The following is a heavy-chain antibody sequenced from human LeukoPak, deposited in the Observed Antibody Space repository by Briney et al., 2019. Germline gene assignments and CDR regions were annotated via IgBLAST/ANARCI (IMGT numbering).Heavy chain of an antibody. CDR1: GGSFSGYY. Sequence: PSETLSLTCAVYGGSFSGYYWSWIRQPPGKGLEWIGEINHSGSTNYNPSLKCRVTISVDTSKNQFSLKLSSVTAADTAVYYCARVEYSSSLGYYGMDVWGQGTTVTVSS. D-gene: IGHD6-6*01. V-gene: IGHV4-34*01. CDR2: INHSGST. CDR3: ARVEYSSSLGYYGMDV. J-gene: IGHJ6*02.